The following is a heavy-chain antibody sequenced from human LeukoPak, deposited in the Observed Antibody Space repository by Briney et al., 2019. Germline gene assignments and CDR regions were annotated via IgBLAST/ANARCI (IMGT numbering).Heavy chain of an antibody. D-gene: IGHD3-10*01. CDR3: ASTGSGNTKLFDY. J-gene: IGHJ4*02. Sequence: ASVKVSCKASGYTFTSYYMHWVRQAPGHGLEWMGIINPSGGSTSCAQKFQGRVTMTRDTSTSTVYMELSSLRSEDTAVYYCASTGSGNTKLFDYWGQGTLVTVSS. CDR2: INPSGGST. CDR1: GYTFTSYY. V-gene: IGHV1-46*01.